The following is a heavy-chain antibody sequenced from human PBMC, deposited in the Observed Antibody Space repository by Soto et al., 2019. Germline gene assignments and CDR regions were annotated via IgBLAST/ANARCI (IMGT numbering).Heavy chain of an antibody. CDR2: IYYSGST. J-gene: IGHJ5*02. CDR3: ASHGWFGP. CDR1: GGSVSSGSYY. V-gene: IGHV4-61*01. Sequence: TLSLTCTVSGGSVSSGSYYWSWIRQPPGKGLEWIGYIYYSGSTNYNPSLKSRVAILLDTSKNQSSLKLNSVTAADTAVYYCASHGWFGPWGQGTLVTVSS. D-gene: IGHD2-8*01.